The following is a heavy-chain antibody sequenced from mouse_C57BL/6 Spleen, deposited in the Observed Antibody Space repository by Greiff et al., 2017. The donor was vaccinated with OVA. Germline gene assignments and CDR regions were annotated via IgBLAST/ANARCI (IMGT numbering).Heavy chain of an antibody. CDR3: ARSPDGYSGFAY. Sequence: QVQLQQPGAELVKPGASVKLSCKASGYTFTSYWMQWVKQRPGQGLEWIGAIDPSDSYTNYNQKFKGKATLTVDTSSSTAYMQLSSLTSEDSAVYYCARSPDGYSGFAYWGQGTLVTVSA. J-gene: IGHJ3*01. D-gene: IGHD2-3*01. CDR1: GYTFTSYW. V-gene: IGHV1-50*01. CDR2: IDPSDSYT.